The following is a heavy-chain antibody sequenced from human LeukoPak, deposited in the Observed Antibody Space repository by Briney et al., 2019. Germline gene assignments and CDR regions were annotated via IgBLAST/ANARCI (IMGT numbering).Heavy chain of an antibody. J-gene: IGHJ4*02. CDR3: ARHDLTGEDCFDY. CDR2: IYYSGST. CDR1: GGSISRGGYY. D-gene: IGHD7-27*01. Sequence: PSQTLSLTCTVSGGSISRGGYYWTWIRQHPGKGLEWIGYIYYSGSTFYNPSLKRRVTISVDTSKNQFSLKLSSVTAADTAVYYCARHDLTGEDCFDYWGQGTLVTVSS. V-gene: IGHV4-31*03.